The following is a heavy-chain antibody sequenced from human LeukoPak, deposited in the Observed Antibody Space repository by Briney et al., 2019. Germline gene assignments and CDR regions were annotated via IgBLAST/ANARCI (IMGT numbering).Heavy chain of an antibody. D-gene: IGHD6-19*01. CDR2: IYAGDSHT. CDR1: GYSFTSYW. V-gene: IGHV5-51*01. CDR3: ATQPEKYSSGWYPFDY. Sequence: GESLKISCKGAGYSFTSYWIGWVRQMPGKGLEWMVVIYAGDSHTRYSPSFQGQGTISADKSISTAYLQWNSLKASDTAIYYCATQPEKYSSGWYPFDYWGQGTLVTVSS. J-gene: IGHJ4*02.